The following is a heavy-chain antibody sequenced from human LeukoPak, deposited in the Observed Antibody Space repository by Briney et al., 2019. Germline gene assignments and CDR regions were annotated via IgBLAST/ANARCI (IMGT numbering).Heavy chain of an antibody. CDR1: GGSISSYY. D-gene: IGHD3-10*01. V-gene: IGHV4-4*07. Sequence: SETLSLTCTVSGGSISSYYWSWIRQPAGKGLEWIGRVYTNGITNYNPSLKSRVTMSLDTSKNQFSLKLNSVTAADTAMYYCARDLHGSGTWDWFDPWGQGTLVTVSS. J-gene: IGHJ5*02. CDR3: ARDLHGSGTWDWFDP. CDR2: VYTNGIT.